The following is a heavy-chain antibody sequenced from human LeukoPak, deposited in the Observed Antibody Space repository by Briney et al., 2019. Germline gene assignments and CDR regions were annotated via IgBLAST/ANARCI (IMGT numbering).Heavy chain of an antibody. Sequence: SETVSLTCTVSGGSISSYYWSWIRQPPGKGLEWIGYIYYSGSTNYNPSLKSRVTISVDTSKNQFSLKLSSVTAADTAVYYCARGRVGYYDSSGPDAFDIWGQGTMVTVSS. CDR2: IYYSGST. CDR1: GGSISSYY. CDR3: ARGRVGYYDSSGPDAFDI. V-gene: IGHV4-59*01. J-gene: IGHJ3*02. D-gene: IGHD3-22*01.